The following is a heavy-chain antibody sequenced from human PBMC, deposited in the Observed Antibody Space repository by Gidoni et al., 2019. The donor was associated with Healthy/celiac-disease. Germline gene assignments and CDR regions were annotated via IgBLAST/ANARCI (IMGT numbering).Heavy chain of an antibody. CDR3: ARRLNDFWSGRYWYFDL. V-gene: IGHV4-39*01. CDR2: IYYSGST. CDR1: GGSISSSSYY. J-gene: IGHJ2*01. D-gene: IGHD3-3*01. Sequence: LSLTCTVSGGSISSSSYYWGWIRQPPGKGLEWIGSIYYSGSTYYNPSLKSRVTISVDTSKNQFSLKLSSVTAADTAVYYCARRLNDFWSGRYWYFDLWGRGTLVTVSS.